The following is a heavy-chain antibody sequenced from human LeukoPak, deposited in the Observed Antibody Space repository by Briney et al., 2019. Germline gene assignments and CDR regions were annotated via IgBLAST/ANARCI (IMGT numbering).Heavy chain of an antibody. CDR3: ARRVSGWPRRWYFDL. D-gene: IGHD6-19*01. J-gene: IGHJ2*01. CDR2: INHSGST. V-gene: IGHV4-34*01. Sequence: SETLSLTCAVYGGSFSGYYWSWIRQPPGKGMEWIGEINHSGSTNYNPSLKSRVTISVDTSKNQFSLKLSSVTAADTAVYYCARRVSGWPRRWYFDLWGRGTLVTVSS. CDR1: GGSFSGYY.